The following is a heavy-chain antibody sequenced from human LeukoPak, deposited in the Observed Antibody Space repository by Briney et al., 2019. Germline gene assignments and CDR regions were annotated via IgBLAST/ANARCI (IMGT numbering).Heavy chain of an antibody. CDR3: ARDSGSYYGMDV. D-gene: IGHD1-26*01. CDR1: GGSISSYY. J-gene: IGHJ6*02. V-gene: IGHV4-59*01. CDR2: IYYSGST. Sequence: NPSETLSLTCTVSGGSISSYYWSGIRQPPGKGLEWIGYIYYSGSTNYNPSLKSRVTISVDTSKNQFSLKLSSVTAADTAVYYCARDSGSYYGMDVWGQGTTVTVSS.